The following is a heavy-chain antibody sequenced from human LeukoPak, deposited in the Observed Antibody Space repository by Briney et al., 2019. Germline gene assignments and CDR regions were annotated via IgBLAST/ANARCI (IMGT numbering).Heavy chain of an antibody. CDR1: GFTFSSYA. J-gene: IGHJ4*02. CDR3: ANTPGIAEAGTPFFDY. CDR2: ISGSGGST. Sequence: GGSLRLSCAASGFTFSSYAMSWVRQAPGKGLEWVSAISGSGGSTYYADSVKGRFTISRDNSKNTLYLQMNSLRAEDTAVYYCANTPGIAEAGTPFFDYWGQGTLVTVSS. V-gene: IGHV3-23*01. D-gene: IGHD6-19*01.